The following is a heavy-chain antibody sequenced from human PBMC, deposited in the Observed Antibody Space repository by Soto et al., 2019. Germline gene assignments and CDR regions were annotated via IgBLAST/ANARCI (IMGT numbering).Heavy chain of an antibody. CDR3: ASSSYYDFWSGPNLPDY. CDR1: GGSISSYY. J-gene: IGHJ4*02. CDR2: IYYSGST. V-gene: IGHV4-59*08. Sequence: QVQLQESGPGLVKPSETLSLTCTVSGGSISSYYWSWIRQPPGKGLEWIGYIYYSGSTNYNPSLKSRVTISVDTSKHQFSRKLSSVTAADTAVYYCASSSYYDFWSGPNLPDYWGQGTLVTVSS. D-gene: IGHD3-3*01.